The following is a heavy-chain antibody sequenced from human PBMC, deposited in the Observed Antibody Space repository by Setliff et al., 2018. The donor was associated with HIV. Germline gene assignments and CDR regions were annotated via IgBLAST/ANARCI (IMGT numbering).Heavy chain of an antibody. D-gene: IGHD3-10*01. CDR3: AREGLWFGELSGAHDF. J-gene: IGHJ4*02. CDR2: VNSTGTT. V-gene: IGHV4-34*09. Sequence: PSETLSLTCAVYGESLRGFYWNWIRQSPGEGLEWIGAVNSTGTTHYNPSLKSRVNISMDTSENRFSLRLTSVTAADTAVYYCAREGLWFGELSGAHDFWGQGTLVTVSS. CDR1: GESLRGFY.